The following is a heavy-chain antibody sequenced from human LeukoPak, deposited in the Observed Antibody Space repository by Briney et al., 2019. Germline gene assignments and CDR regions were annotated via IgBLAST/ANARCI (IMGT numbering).Heavy chain of an antibody. CDR3: ARDPEIAAAGGY. J-gene: IGHJ4*02. D-gene: IGHD6-13*01. Sequence: ASVKVSCKASGYTFTGYYMHWVRQAPGQGLEWMGWINPNSGGTIYAQKFQSRVTMTRDTSISTAYMELSRLRSDDTAVYYCARDPEIAAAGGYWGQGTLVTVSS. CDR2: INPNSGGT. V-gene: IGHV1-2*02. CDR1: GYTFTGYY.